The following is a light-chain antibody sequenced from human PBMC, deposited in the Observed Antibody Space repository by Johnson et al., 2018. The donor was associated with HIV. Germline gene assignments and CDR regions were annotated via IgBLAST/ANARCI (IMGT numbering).Light chain of an antibody. J-gene: IGLJ1*01. CDR2: DNN. Sequence: QSVLTQPPSVSAAPGQKVTISCSGSSSNIGNNYVSWYQQLPGTAPKLLIYDNNKRPSGIPGRFSGSKSGTSATLGITGLQTGDEADYYCGTWDSSLSSYVFGTGTNVTVL. CDR1: SSNIGNNY. CDR3: GTWDSSLSSYV. V-gene: IGLV1-51*01.